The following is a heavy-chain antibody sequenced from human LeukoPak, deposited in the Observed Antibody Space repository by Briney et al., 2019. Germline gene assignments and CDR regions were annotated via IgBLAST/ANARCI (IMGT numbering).Heavy chain of an antibody. J-gene: IGHJ5*02. CDR1: GYTFTTYG. Sequence: ASVKVSCKASGYTFTTYGISWVRQAPGHGLEWVGYISGRGDDINYAESFQGRVTMTTDTSTSTAYMELGSLTSDDTAVYYCARDWDGRSDSFDPWGQGTLVTVSS. D-gene: IGHD1-26*01. CDR2: ISGRGDDI. V-gene: IGHV1-18*01. CDR3: ARDWDGRSDSFDP.